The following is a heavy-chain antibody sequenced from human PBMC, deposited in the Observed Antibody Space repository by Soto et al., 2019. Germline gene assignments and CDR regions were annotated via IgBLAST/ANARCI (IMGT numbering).Heavy chain of an antibody. Sequence: EVQLVESVGGLVKPGGSLRLSCAASGFTFTRYSMNWVRQAPGKGLEWVSYISSTTNYIYYGDSMKGRFNISRDNAKNSLYMEMNSLRAEDTAVYYCARESEDLTSNFNYWGQGTLVTVSS. J-gene: IGHJ4*02. CDR2: ISSTTNYI. CDR3: ARESEDLTSNFNY. V-gene: IGHV3-21*06. CDR1: GFTFTRYS.